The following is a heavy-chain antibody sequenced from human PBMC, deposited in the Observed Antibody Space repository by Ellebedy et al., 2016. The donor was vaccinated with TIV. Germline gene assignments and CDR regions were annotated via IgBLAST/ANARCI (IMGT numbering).Heavy chain of an antibody. V-gene: IGHV3-30-3*01. Sequence: GGSLRLXXAASGFTFSSYAMHWVRQAPGKGLEWVAVISYDGSNKYYADSVKGRFTISRDNSKNTLYLQMNSLRAEDTAVYYCARGILDYYDSSGLSLGIWGQGTMVTVSS. J-gene: IGHJ3*02. CDR1: GFTFSSYA. D-gene: IGHD3-22*01. CDR2: ISYDGSNK. CDR3: ARGILDYYDSSGLSLGI.